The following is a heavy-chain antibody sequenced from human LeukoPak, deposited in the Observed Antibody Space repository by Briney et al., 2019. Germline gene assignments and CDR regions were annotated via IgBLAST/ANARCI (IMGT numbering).Heavy chain of an antibody. CDR3: ARVPYSSGSGGAEFDY. J-gene: IGHJ4*02. CDR1: GGSISSYY. CDR2: FYSSGST. Sequence: MSSETLSLTCTVSGGSISSYYWSWIRQPPGKGREWVGYFYSSGSTNYNPSLKSRVTISVDTSKNQFSLELSSVTAADTAVYYCARVPYSSGSGGAEFDYRGQGTLVTVSS. D-gene: IGHD6-19*01. V-gene: IGHV4-59*01.